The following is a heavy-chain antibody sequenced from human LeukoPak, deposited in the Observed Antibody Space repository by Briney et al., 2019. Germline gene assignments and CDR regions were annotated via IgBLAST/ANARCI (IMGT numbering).Heavy chain of an antibody. D-gene: IGHD3-3*01. CDR1: GYTFTGYY. J-gene: IGHJ6*03. CDR3: ARDGSFGVVTPFYYYYMDV. V-gene: IGHV1-2*02. CDR2: INPNSGGT. Sequence: ASVKVSCKASGYTFTGYYMRWVRQAPGQGLEWMGWINPNSGGTNYAQKFQGRVTMTRDTSISTAYMELSRLRSDDTAVYYCARDGSFGVVTPFYYYYMDVWGKGTTVTVSS.